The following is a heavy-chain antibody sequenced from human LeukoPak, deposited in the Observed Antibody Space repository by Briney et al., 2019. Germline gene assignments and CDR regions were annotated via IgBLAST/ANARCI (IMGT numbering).Heavy chain of an antibody. D-gene: IGHD6-19*01. Sequence: GEPLKFSGKGSGYSFTSYWIGWVGQLPGKGLDWMGIIYPGDSDTRYSPSFQGQFTISADKSISTAYLQWSSLKASDTAMYYCARRVAVAGRYLYYFDYWGQGTLVTVSS. CDR2: IYPGDSDT. J-gene: IGHJ4*02. CDR3: ARRVAVAGRYLYYFDY. CDR1: GYSFTSYW. V-gene: IGHV5-51*01.